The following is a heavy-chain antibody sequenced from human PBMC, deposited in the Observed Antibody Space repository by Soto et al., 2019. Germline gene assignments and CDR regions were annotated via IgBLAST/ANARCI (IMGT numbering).Heavy chain of an antibody. CDR1: GVSISSGNW. V-gene: IGHV4-4*02. CDR2: IFHDGTA. J-gene: IGHJ4*02. D-gene: IGHD3-22*01. CDR3: ARGSVDTVDSSGFYEY. Sequence: KPSETLSLTCAVSGVSISSGNWWTWVRQSPQRGLEYIGEIFHDGTANYYPSFERRVAISVDTSKNQFSLKLTSVTAADRAVYYCARGSVDTVDSSGFYEYWGQGTPVTVSS.